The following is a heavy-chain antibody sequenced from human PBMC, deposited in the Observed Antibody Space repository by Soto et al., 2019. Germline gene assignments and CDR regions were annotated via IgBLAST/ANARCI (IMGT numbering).Heavy chain of an antibody. J-gene: IGHJ4*02. Sequence: LRLSCEGSGFTFSDYYISWIRQAPGKGLEWISYSSNSGTFSRYADSVRGRFSISRDNTKNLLYLQMNSLRAEDTAVYYCARSGDNYNRLDYWGQGTPVTVSS. D-gene: IGHD1-1*01. CDR3: ARSGDNYNRLDY. V-gene: IGHV3-11*06. CDR2: SSNSGTFS. CDR1: GFTFSDYY.